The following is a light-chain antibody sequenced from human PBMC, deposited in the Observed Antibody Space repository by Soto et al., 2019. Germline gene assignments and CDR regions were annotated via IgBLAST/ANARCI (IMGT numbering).Light chain of an antibody. CDR3: QQYENLPT. CDR2: AAS. CDR1: QSISNK. J-gene: IGKJ5*01. V-gene: IGKV1-5*01. Sequence: DIQMTQSPSTLSGSVGDRVTITCRASQSISNKLAWYQQKPGKAPKLLIYAASTLQSGVPSRFSGSGSGTDFTFTISRLQPEDIATYYCQQYENLPTFGQGTRREIK.